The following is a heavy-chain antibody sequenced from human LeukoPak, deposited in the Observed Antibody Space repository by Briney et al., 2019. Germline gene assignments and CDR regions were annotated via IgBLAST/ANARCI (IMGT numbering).Heavy chain of an antibody. D-gene: IGHD6-19*01. CDR2: IKSKTDGGTT. J-gene: IGHJ4*02. CDR1: GFTFSSYG. CDR3: TTPISSGWIDYFDY. V-gene: IGHV3-15*01. Sequence: GGSLRLSCAASGFTFSSYGMHWVRQAPGKGLEWVGRIKSKTDGGTTDYAAPVKGRFTISRDDSKSTLYLQMNSLKTEDTAVYYCTTPISSGWIDYFDYWGQGTLVTVSS.